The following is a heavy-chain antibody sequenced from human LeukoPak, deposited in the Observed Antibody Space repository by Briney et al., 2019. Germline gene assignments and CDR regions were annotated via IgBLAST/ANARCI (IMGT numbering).Heavy chain of an antibody. CDR2: IIPIFGTA. CDR1: GDTFSSYA. CDR3: ARDGGDDYGDPQYYFDY. D-gene: IGHD4-17*01. V-gene: IGHV1-69*13. J-gene: IGHJ4*02. Sequence: GASVKVSCKASGDTFSSYAISWVRQAPGQGLEWMGGIIPIFGTANYAQKFQGRVTITADESTSTAYMELSSLRSEDTAVYYCARDGGDDYGDPQYYFDYWGQGTLVTVSS.